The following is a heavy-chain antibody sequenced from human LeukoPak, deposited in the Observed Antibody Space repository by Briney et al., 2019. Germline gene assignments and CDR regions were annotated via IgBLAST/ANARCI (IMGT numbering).Heavy chain of an antibody. Sequence: GGSLRLSCAASGFSFSRSAMHWVRQAPGKGLEWVAVISYDGSNKYYADSVKGRFTISRDNSKNTVYLQMNRLRAEDTAVYYCAKDRKRTIDWFDPWGQGTLVTVSS. J-gene: IGHJ5*02. CDR3: AKDRKRTIDWFDP. CDR2: ISYDGSNK. V-gene: IGHV3-30-3*01. D-gene: IGHD1-14*01. CDR1: GFSFSRSA.